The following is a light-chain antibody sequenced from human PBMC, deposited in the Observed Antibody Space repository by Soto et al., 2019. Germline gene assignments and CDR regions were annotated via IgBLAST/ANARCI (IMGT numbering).Light chain of an antibody. CDR1: SSDVGGYNY. CDR3: SSYTTSNTVV. J-gene: IGLJ3*02. V-gene: IGLV2-14*03. CDR2: DVS. Sequence: QSALTQPASVSGSPGQSIAISCTGTSSDVGGYNYVSWYQRHPGKTPKLIIYDVSNRPSGVSDRFSGSRSGNTASLTISGLQAEDEADYYCSSYTTSNTVVFGGGTQRPS.